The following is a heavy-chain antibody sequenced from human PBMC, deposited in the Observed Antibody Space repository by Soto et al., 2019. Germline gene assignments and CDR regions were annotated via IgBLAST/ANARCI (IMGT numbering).Heavy chain of an antibody. D-gene: IGHD3-10*01. CDR2: IFSSGES. J-gene: IGHJ4*02. CDR3: ARGGIGMVRTFDH. V-gene: IGHV3-53*01. CDR1: GFTVSSTY. Sequence: GWSLRPSCAASGFTVSSTYMSWVRQAPGKGLEWVSIIFSSGESFYADSVKGRFTISRDSSDNTVYLQMNSLKAEDTAVYYCARGGIGMVRTFDHWGQGTLVTVSS.